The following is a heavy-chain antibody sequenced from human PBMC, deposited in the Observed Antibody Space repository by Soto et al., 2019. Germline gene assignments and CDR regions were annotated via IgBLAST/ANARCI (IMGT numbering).Heavy chain of an antibody. J-gene: IGHJ4*02. D-gene: IGHD6-19*01. CDR2: INSDGSNT. CDR1: GFTLRTYW. CDR3: ARDHLSSGWYPNSPPDY. Sequence: EVQLVESGGGLVQPGGSLRLSCATSGFTLRTYWMHWVRQAPGKGLVWVSRINSDGSNTAYADSVKGRFTITRDNAKNTVYLQMYSLVAEDTAVYYCARDHLSSGWYPNSPPDYWGQGTLVTVSS. V-gene: IGHV3-74*01.